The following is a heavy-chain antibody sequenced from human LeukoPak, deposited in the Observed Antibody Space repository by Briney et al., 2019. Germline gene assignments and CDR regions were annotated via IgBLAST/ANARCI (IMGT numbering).Heavy chain of an antibody. Sequence: ASVKVSCKASGYTFTSYGISWVRQAPGQGLEWMGWISAYNGNTNYAQKLQGRVTMTTDTSTSTAYMELRSLRSDDTAVYYCAKYSGSYRHEYYFDYRGQGTLVTVSS. CDR3: AKYSGSYRHEYYFDY. CDR2: ISAYNGNT. J-gene: IGHJ4*02. CDR1: GYTFTSYG. V-gene: IGHV1-18*01. D-gene: IGHD1-26*01.